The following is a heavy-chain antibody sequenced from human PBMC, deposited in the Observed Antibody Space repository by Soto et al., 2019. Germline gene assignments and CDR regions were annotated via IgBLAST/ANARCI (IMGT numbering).Heavy chain of an antibody. Sequence: GGSLRLSCAASGFTVSSNYMSWVRQAPGKGLEWVSVIYSGGSTYYADSVKGRFTISRDNSKNTLYLQMNSLRAEDTAVYYCARHGRTYGDYVFDYWGQGTLVTVSS. J-gene: IGHJ4*02. CDR3: ARHGRTYGDYVFDY. D-gene: IGHD4-17*01. V-gene: IGHV3-66*04. CDR2: IYSGGST. CDR1: GFTVSSNY.